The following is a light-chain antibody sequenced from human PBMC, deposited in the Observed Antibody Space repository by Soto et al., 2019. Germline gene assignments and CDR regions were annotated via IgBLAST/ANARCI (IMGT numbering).Light chain of an antibody. Sequence: EIVLTQSPGTLSLSPGERATLSCRASQSVSSNYLAWYQQKPGQAPRLLIYGASTRAAGVPDRFSGSGSGTDFTLTITRLEPEDFALYYCQQYGRSPLPHAFGQGTKLGVK. V-gene: IGKV3-20*01. CDR1: QSVSSNY. J-gene: IGKJ2*01. CDR2: GAS. CDR3: QQYGRSPLPHA.